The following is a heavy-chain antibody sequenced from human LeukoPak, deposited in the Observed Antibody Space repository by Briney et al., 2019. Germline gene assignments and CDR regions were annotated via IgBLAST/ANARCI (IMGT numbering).Heavy chain of an antibody. V-gene: IGHV3-21*01. CDR3: AREGEYNSGLFCPSSTKYYFDY. D-gene: IGHD6-19*01. J-gene: IGHJ4*02. CDR1: GFTFSSYS. CDR2: ISSSSSYI. Sequence: GGSLRLSCAASGFTFSSYSMNWVRQAPGKGLEWVSSISSSSSYIYYADSVKGRFTISRDNAKNSLYLQMNSLRAEDTAVYYCAREGEYNSGLFCPSSTKYYFDYWGQGTLVTVSS.